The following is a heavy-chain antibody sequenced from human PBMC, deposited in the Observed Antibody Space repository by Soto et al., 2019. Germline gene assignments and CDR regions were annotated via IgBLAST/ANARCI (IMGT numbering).Heavy chain of an antibody. CDR1: GFSLSTNEVG. CDR2: IYWDDDK. D-gene: IGHD3-3*01. V-gene: IGHV2-5*02. Sequence: QITLKESGPTLVKPTQILTLTCTFSGFSLSTNEVGVGWIRQPPGKALEWLALIYWDDDKRYSPSLKSRLTITKDTSKSQVFLTLTNMDPVDTATYYCAHTKWTFGVFDPWGQGLLVTVSS. CDR3: AHTKWTFGVFDP. J-gene: IGHJ5*02.